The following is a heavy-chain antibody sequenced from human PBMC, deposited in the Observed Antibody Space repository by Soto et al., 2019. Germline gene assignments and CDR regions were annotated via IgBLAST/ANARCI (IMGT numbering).Heavy chain of an antibody. J-gene: IGHJ3*01. D-gene: IGHD2-8*02. V-gene: IGHV4-31*03. CDR3: ARLRCTGNSCSLGGAFDV. Sequence: SETLSLTCTVSGATISSGGFFWTWMRQHPGEGLQWIGYIYYSGSAYYNPSLNSRVTMSLGTSNNQFTLNLGSMTAADTAVFYCARLRCTGNSCSLGGAFDVWGQGTMVTV. CDR1: GATISSGGFF. CDR2: IYYSGSA.